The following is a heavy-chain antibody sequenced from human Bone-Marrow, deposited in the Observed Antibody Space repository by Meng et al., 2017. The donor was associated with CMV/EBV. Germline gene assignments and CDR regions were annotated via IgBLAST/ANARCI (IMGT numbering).Heavy chain of an antibody. CDR2: ISGNGRTT. CDR3: ARDQDF. V-gene: IGHV3-74*01. Sequence: GESLKISCAASGFTVSSNYMSWVRQAPGKGLEWVSRISGNGRTTNYADSVKGRFLISRDNTKNTVYLQMNSLSAEDTALYWCARDQDFRGQGTLVTVSS. J-gene: IGHJ4*02. CDR1: GFTVSSNY.